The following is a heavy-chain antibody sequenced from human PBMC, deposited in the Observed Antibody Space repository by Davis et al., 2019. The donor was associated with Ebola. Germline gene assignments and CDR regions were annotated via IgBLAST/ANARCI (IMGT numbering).Heavy chain of an antibody. D-gene: IGHD6-13*01. Sequence: SETLSLTCTVSGGSISSYYWSWIRQHPGKGLEWIGYIYYSGSTYYNPSLKNRVTISVDTSKNQFSLKLSSVTAADTAVYYCARDGGIAAAGLDYWGQGTLVTVSS. J-gene: IGHJ4*02. CDR2: IYYSGST. CDR3: ARDGGIAAAGLDY. CDR1: GGSISSYY. V-gene: IGHV4-59*06.